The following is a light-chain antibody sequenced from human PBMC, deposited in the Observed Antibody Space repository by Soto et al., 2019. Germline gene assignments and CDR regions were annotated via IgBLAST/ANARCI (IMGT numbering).Light chain of an antibody. J-gene: IGKJ3*01. CDR2: DAS. Sequence: EIVLTQSPATLSLSPGERVTLSCRASQNVSTYLAWYQQKPGQAPILLIYDASDRATGIPARFSGSGSGTYFTLTISSLEPEDFAVYYCQQLTNWLTFGPGTKVDIK. V-gene: IGKV3-11*01. CDR1: QNVSTY. CDR3: QQLTNWLT.